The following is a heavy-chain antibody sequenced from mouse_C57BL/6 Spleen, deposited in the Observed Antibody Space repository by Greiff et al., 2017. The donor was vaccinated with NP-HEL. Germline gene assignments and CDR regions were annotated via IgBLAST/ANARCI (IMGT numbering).Heavy chain of an antibody. D-gene: IGHD2-5*01. CDR1: GYTFTSYW. Sequence: QVHVKQPGAELVKPGASVKMSCKASGYTFTSYWITWVKQRPGQGLEWIGDIYPGSGSTNYNEKFKSKATLTVDTSSSTAYMQLRSLTSEDSAVYYCARGNYYSNYVDYWGQGTTLTVSS. J-gene: IGHJ2*01. V-gene: IGHV1-55*01. CDR3: ARGNYYSNYVDY. CDR2: IYPGSGST.